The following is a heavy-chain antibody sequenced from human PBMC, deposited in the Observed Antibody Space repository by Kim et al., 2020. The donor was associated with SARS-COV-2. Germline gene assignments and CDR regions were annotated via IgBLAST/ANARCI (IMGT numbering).Heavy chain of an antibody. D-gene: IGHD3-10*01. V-gene: IGHV3-11*06. J-gene: IGHJ6*02. CDR3: ARNPDYGSGSYLYYYYGMDV. Sequence: RFTISRHNAKNSLYLQMNSLRAEDTAVYYCARNPDYGSGSYLYYYYGMDVWGQGTTVTVSS.